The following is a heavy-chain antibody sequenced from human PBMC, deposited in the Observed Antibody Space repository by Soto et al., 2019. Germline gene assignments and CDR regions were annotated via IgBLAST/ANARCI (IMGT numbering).Heavy chain of an antibody. CDR1: GGTFSSYA. CDR2: LIPIFATP. J-gene: IGHJ4*02. Sequence: SVKVSCKASGGTFSSYAIIWVRQAPGQGLEWMGGLIPIFATPNYAQKFQGRVTMTADESTSTAYVELHSLRSEDTAVYYCARDRSRRSFYQLPAIPYFASWGQGTLVTVS. CDR3: ARDRSRRSFYQLPAIPYFAS. V-gene: IGHV1-69*13. D-gene: IGHD2-2*01.